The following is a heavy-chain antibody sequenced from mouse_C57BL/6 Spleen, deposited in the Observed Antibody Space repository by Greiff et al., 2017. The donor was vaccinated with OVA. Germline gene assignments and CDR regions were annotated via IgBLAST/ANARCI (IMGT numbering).Heavy chain of an antibody. CDR1: GFTFSNYW. Sequence: EVQGVESGGGLVQPGGSMKLSCVASGFTFSNYWMNWVRQSPEKGLEWVAQIRLKSDNYATHYAESVKGRFTISRDDSKSSVYLQMNNLRAEDTGIYYCTEDGYYAPFDYWGQGTTLTVSS. CDR2: IRLKSDNYAT. V-gene: IGHV6-3*01. D-gene: IGHD2-3*01. J-gene: IGHJ2*01. CDR3: TEDGYYAPFDY.